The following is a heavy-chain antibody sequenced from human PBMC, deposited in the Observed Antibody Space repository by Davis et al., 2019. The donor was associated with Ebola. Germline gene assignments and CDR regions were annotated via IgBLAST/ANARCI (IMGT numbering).Heavy chain of an antibody. V-gene: IGHV4-30-4*01. J-gene: IGHJ4*02. D-gene: IGHD6-19*01. CDR2: IYYSGNA. CDR1: GGSISSGDYF. Sequence: LRLSCTVSGGSISSGDYFWSWIRQPPGKGLEWIGYIYYSGNAYYNPSLKSRVTISLDTSKNQFSLKLSSVTAADTAVYYCARLEAVAGLDYWGQGTLVTVSS. CDR3: ARLEAVAGLDY.